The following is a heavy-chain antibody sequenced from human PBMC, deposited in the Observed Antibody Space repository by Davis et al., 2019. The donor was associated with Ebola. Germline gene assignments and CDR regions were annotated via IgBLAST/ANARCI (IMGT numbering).Heavy chain of an antibody. CDR3: ARYCHYTDCSYFDC. V-gene: IGHV3-23*01. CDR2: FRANEGHT. D-gene: IGHD2-15*01. CDR1: GFTSSNYD. Sequence: GESLKISCAASGFTSSNYDMSWVRPVPGKVLEWVSPFRANEGHTHYSDSVRGRFTISRDNSKNTMYLQMNSLRAEDAATYYCARYCHYTDCSYFDCWGQGTLVAVSS. J-gene: IGHJ4*02.